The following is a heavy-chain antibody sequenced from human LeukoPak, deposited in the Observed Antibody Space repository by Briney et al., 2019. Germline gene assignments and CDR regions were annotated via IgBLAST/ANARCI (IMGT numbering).Heavy chain of an antibody. Sequence: SETLSLTCTVSGGSLSSSSYYWGWIRQPPGKGLEWVGSIYYSGSTYYNPSLKSRITISVDTSKNQFSLKLSSVTAADTAVYYCARDISDSSGQYYMDVWGKGTTVTVSS. CDR2: IYYSGST. D-gene: IGHD3-22*01. CDR3: ARDISDSSGQYYMDV. J-gene: IGHJ6*03. CDR1: GGSLSSSSYY. V-gene: IGHV4-39*07.